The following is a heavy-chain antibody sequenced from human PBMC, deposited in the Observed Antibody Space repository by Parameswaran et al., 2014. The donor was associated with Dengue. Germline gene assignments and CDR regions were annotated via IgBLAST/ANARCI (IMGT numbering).Heavy chain of an antibody. D-gene: IGHD6-13*01. V-gene: IGHV4-59*01. CDR3: ARVTIAAAGKHYYYGMDV. Sequence: WIRQPPGKGLEWIGYIYYSGSTNYNPSLKSRVTISVDTSKNQFSLKLSSVTAADTAVYYCARVTIAAAGKHYYYGMDVWGQGTTVTVSS. CDR2: IYYSGST. J-gene: IGHJ6*02.